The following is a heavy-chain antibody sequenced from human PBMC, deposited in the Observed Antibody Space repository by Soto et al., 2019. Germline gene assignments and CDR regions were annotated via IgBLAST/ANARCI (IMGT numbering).Heavy chain of an antibody. CDR2: IIPIFGTA. D-gene: IGHD3-22*01. V-gene: IGHV1-69*13. J-gene: IGHJ6*02. CDR1: GCTFSSYA. Sequence: SVKVSCKASGCTFSSYAISCVRQAPGQVLEWMGGIIPIFGTANYAQKFQGRVTITADESTSTAYMELSSLRSEDTAVYYCARGELLLRRYYYGMDVWGQGTTVTVSS. CDR3: ARGELLLRRYYYGMDV.